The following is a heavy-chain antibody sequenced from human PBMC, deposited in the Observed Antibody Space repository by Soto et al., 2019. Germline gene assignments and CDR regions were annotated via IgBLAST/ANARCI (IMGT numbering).Heavy chain of an antibody. Sequence: QVQLVQSGAEVKKPGSSVKVSCKASGGTFSSYAISWVRQAPGQGLEWMGGIIPICGTANYAQKFQGRVTITADESMSTAYMELSSLRSEDTAVYYCAGWQYDYYYYGMDVWGQGTTVTVSS. CDR1: GGTFSSYA. CDR3: AGWQYDYYYYGMDV. J-gene: IGHJ6*02. CDR2: IIPICGTA. V-gene: IGHV1-69*12.